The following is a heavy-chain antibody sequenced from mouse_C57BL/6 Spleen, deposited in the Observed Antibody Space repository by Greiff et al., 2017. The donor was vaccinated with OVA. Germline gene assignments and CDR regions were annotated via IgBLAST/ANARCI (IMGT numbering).Heavy chain of an antibody. J-gene: IGHJ2*01. CDR1: GFTFSSYT. CDR2: ISGGGGNT. Sequence: EVKLVESGGGLVKPGGSLKLSCAASGFTFSSYTMSWVRQTPEKRLEWVATISGGGGNTYYPDSVKGRFTISRDNAKNTLYLQMSSLRSEDTALYYCARVGLTGPYFDYWGQGTTLTVSS. V-gene: IGHV5-9*01. CDR3: ARVGLTGPYFDY. D-gene: IGHD4-1*01.